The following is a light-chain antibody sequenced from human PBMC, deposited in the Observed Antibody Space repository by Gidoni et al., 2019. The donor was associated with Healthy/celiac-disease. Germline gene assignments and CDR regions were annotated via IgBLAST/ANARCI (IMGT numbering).Light chain of an antibody. CDR1: QSVSSY. Sequence: LAFTQSPATLSLSPGERATLPCRASQSVSSYLAWYQQKPGQAPRLLIYDASNRATGIPARFSGSGSGTDFTLTISSLEPEDFAVYYCQQRSTLTFGGGTKVEIK. CDR2: DAS. V-gene: IGKV3-11*01. CDR3: QQRSTLT. J-gene: IGKJ4*02.